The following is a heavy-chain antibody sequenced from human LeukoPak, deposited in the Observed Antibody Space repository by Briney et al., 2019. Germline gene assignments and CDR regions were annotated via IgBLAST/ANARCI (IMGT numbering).Heavy chain of an antibody. CDR3: AAGRPYSLLDY. CDR1: GSSLTELS. Sequence: ASVKVSCTVSGSSLTELSLYWVRQAPGKGLEWMGGFDVIDGETFYAQKFQGRVTITEDSSGDTAYMELRSLTSDDTALYYCAAGRPYSLLDYWGQGTLVTVSS. CDR2: FDVIDGET. V-gene: IGHV1-24*01. J-gene: IGHJ4*02. D-gene: IGHD5-18*01.